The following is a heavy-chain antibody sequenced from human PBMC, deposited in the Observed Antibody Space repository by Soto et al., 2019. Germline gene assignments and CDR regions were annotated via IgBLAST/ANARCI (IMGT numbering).Heavy chain of an antibody. J-gene: IGHJ5*02. V-gene: IGHV4-59*02. CDR2: VFYTGST. D-gene: IGHD3-3*02. Sequence: SETLSLTCTISGGSVSDYYWSWIRQPPGKGLEWIGYVFYTGSTNYNPSLKSRVTISVDTSKNQFSLKLNSVTAADTAVYYCARGPPFLPWGQGTLVTVSS. CDR3: ARGPPFLP. CDR1: GGSVSDYY.